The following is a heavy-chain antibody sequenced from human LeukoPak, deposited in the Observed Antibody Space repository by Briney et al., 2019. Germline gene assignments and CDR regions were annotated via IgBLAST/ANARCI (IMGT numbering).Heavy chain of an antibody. Sequence: ASVKVSCKASGYTFTSYAMHWVRQAPGQRLEWMGWINAGNGNTEYSQKFQGRVTITRDTSASTAYMELSSLRSEDTAVYYCAREAYSSSWYPLYYYYYGMDVWGQGTTVTVSS. D-gene: IGHD6-13*01. CDR2: INAGNGNT. J-gene: IGHJ6*02. CDR1: GYTFTSYA. CDR3: AREAYSSSWYPLYYYYYGMDV. V-gene: IGHV1-3*01.